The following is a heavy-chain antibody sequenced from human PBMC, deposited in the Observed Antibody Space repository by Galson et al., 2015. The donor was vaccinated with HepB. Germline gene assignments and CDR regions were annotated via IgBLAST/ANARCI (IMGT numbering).Heavy chain of an antibody. CDR2: IKSKTDGGTT. J-gene: IGHJ4*02. CDR3: TTGPIVGASPAY. D-gene: IGHD1-26*01. CDR1: GFTFSNAW. V-gene: IGHV3-15*01. Sequence: SLRLSCAASGFTFSNAWMSWVRQAPGKGLEWVGRIKSKTDGGTTDYAAPVKGRFTISRDDSKNTLYLQMNSLKTEDTAVYYCTTGPIVGASPAYWGQGTLVTVSS.